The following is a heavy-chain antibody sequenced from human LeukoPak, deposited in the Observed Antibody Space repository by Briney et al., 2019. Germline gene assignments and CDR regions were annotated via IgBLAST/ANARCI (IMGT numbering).Heavy chain of an antibody. D-gene: IGHD1-1*01. CDR3: AKDEAYGATTGTTGGDY. Sequence: GGSLRLSCAASGLTFSSYAMSWVRQAPGKGLEWVSAISGSGGSTYYADSVKGRFTSSGANSKNTLYLQMKSLRAEETAVYYCAKDEAYGATTGTTGGDYWGQGTLVTVSS. CDR1: GLTFSSYA. J-gene: IGHJ4*02. V-gene: IGHV3-23*01. CDR2: ISGSGGST.